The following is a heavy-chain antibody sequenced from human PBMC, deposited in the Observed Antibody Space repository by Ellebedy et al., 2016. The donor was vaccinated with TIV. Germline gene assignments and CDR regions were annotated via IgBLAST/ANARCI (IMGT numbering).Heavy chain of an antibody. CDR1: GYTFTNYG. CDR3: ARGVASSGAPC. J-gene: IGHJ4*02. D-gene: IGHD2-8*02. Sequence: AASVKVSCKATGYTFTNYGMHWVRQAPGQRLEWMGWINTGNGDTRYSQRLQGRVTITRDTAANTVYMELSSLKSDDTAVYYCARGVASSGAPCWGQGTQVTVSS. CDR2: INTGNGDT. V-gene: IGHV1-3*04.